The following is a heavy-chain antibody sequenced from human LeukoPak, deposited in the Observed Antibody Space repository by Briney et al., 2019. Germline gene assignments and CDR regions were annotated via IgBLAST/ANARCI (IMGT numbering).Heavy chain of an antibody. J-gene: IGHJ4*02. Sequence: GGSLRLSCAGSGFTFSSHSMNWVRQAPGKGLEWVSHISADSTTIHYAGSVKGRFTISRDNAKNSLYLQMSSLRAEDTAVHYCTKDSSDGRTYSEPDFWGQGTLVTVSS. CDR1: GFTFSSHS. CDR3: TKDSSDGRTYSEPDF. D-gene: IGHD3-10*01. V-gene: IGHV3-48*04. CDR2: ISADSTTI.